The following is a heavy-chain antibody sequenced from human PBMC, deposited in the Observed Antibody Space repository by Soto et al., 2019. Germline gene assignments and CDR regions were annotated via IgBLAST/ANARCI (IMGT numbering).Heavy chain of an antibody. CDR3: ARVNYYGSGSPNYYYYYGMDG. CDR1: GYTFTSYG. V-gene: IGHV1-18*01. D-gene: IGHD3-10*01. J-gene: IGHJ6*02. Sequence: ASVKVSCKASGYTFTSYGISWVRQAPGQGLEWMGWISAYNGNTNYAQKLQGRVTMTTDTSTSTAYMELRSLRSDDTAVYYCARVNYYGSGSPNYYYYYGMDGWGQGTTVTVSS. CDR2: ISAYNGNT.